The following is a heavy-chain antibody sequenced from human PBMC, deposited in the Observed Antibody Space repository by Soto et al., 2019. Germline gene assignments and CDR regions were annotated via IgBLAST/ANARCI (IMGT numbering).Heavy chain of an antibody. CDR1: GFTFSSYG. CDR3: ARATPYCGGDCYPGYYFDY. CDR2: IWYDGSNK. D-gene: IGHD2-21*02. Sequence: QVQLVESGGGVVQPGRSLRLSCAASGFTFSSYGMHWVRQAPGKGLEWVAVIWYDGSNKYYADSVKGRFTISRDNFKNTLYLQMNSLRAEDTAVYYCARATPYCGGDCYPGYYFDYWGQGTLVTVSS. J-gene: IGHJ4*02. V-gene: IGHV3-33*01.